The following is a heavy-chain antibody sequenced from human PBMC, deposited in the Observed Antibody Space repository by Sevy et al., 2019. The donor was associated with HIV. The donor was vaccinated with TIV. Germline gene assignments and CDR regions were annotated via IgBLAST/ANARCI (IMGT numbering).Heavy chain of an antibody. CDR2: IIPILGTV. CDR3: ARGGGNGWYYFDY. V-gene: IGHV1-69*01. CDR1: GGTFSSYG. D-gene: IGHD6-19*01. J-gene: IGHJ4*02. Sequence: SVKVSCKASGGTFSSYGISWVRQAPGQGLEWMGGIIPILGTVNYAQKFQGRVTITADESTKTASMELSSLGSEDTAVYYCARGGGNGWYYFDYWGQETLVTVSS.